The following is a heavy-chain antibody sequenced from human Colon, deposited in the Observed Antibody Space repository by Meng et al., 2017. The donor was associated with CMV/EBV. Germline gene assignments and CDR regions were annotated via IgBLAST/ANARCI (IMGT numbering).Heavy chain of an antibody. CDR1: GFTFSSYA. V-gene: IGHV3-23*01. J-gene: IGHJ4*02. Sequence: GESLKISCAASGFTFSSYAMTWVRQAPGKGLEWVSTISGSSRSTYYADSVKGRFTISRDNSKNTLYLQMSSLRAEDTAVYYCARTYYWGQGTLVTVSS. CDR2: ISGSSRST. CDR3: ARTYY.